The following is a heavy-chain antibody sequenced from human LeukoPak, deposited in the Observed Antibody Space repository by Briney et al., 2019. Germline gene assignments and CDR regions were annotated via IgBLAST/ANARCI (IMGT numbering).Heavy chain of an antibody. V-gene: IGHV3-23*01. CDR3: ATTYGDYVFDY. Sequence: GGSLRLSCAASGFTFSSYAMSWVRQAPGKGLEWVSAISGSGGSTYYADSVKGRFTISRDNSKNTLYLQMNSLRAEDTAVYYFATTYGDYVFDYWGQGTLVTVSS. J-gene: IGHJ4*02. CDR2: ISGSGGST. D-gene: IGHD4-17*01. CDR1: GFTFSSYA.